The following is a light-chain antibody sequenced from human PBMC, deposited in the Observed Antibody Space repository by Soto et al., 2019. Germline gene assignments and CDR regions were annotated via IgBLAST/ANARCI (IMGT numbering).Light chain of an antibody. J-gene: IGKJ3*01. Sequence: DIQMTQSPSSLPASVGDSVTITCRASQSISTYVNWYQQKAGKAPKLLIYDASSLYSGVPSRFSGSGSGTDFTLTISTLQPEDFATYYCQQSYSTPTVGPGTKVDIK. CDR2: DAS. V-gene: IGKV1-39*01. CDR1: QSISTY. CDR3: QQSYSTPT.